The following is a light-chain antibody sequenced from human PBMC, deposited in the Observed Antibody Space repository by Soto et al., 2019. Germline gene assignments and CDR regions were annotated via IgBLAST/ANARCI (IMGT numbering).Light chain of an antibody. CDR3: AEWDDSLSGRGI. V-gene: IGLV1-47*01. Sequence: QSVLTQPPSASGTPGQRVTISCSGTSSNIGYNYVYWYQMVPGTAPKLLIYRNDQRPSGVPDRFSGSRSGTSASLAIRGLRSEDEADYYCAEWDDSLSGRGIFGGGTKVTVL. CDR1: SSNIGYNY. CDR2: RND. J-gene: IGLJ2*01.